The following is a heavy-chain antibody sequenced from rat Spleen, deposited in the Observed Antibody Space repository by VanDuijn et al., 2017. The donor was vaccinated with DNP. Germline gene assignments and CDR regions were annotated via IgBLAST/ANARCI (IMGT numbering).Heavy chain of an antibody. D-gene: IGHD1-12*02. Sequence: EVQLVESGGGLVQPGRSMKLSCAASGFTFSSFAMAWVRQAPTKGLEWVASISYDGGNTYYPDSVKGRFTISRDNAKSTLYLQMDSLRSEDTASYYCARPLYYYDGSYYPFAYWGQGTLVTVSS. CDR2: ISYDGGNT. V-gene: IGHV5-25*01. CDR3: ARPLYYYDGSYYPFAY. J-gene: IGHJ3*01. CDR1: GFTFSSFA.